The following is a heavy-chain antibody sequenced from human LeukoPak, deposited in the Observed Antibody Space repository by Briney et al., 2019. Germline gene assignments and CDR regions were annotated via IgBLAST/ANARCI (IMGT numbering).Heavy chain of an antibody. J-gene: IGHJ4*02. CDR1: GYTFTSYG. CDR2: ISAYNGNT. CDR3: ARELPRYCGGDCYLFDY. D-gene: IGHD2-21*02. Sequence: ASVTVSCKASGYTFTSYGISWVRQAPGQGLEWMGWISAYNGNTNYAQKLQGRVTMTTDTSTSTAYMELRSLRSDDTAVYYCARELPRYCGGDCYLFDYWGQGTLVTVAS. V-gene: IGHV1-18*01.